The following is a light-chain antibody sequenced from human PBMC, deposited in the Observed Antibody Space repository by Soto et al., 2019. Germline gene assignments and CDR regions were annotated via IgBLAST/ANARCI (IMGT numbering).Light chain of an antibody. CDR3: QSYDSSLSVHV. V-gene: IGLV1-40*01. CDR1: SSNIGTGYD. CDR2: GNT. J-gene: IGLJ1*01. Sequence: QSALTQPPSVSAAPGQRVTISCSGSSSNIGTGYDVHWYQQLPGTAPKLLIYGNTNRPSGVPDRFSGSKSGTSASLAITGLQAEDVADYYCQSYDSSLSVHVFGTGTKVTVL.